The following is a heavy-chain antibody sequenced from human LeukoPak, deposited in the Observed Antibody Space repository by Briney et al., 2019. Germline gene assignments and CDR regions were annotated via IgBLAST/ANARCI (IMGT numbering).Heavy chain of an antibody. Sequence: GGSLRLSCAASGFTFSSYSMNWVRQAPGKGLEWVAVISYDGSNKYYADSVKGRFTISRDNSKNTLYLQMNSLRAEDTAVYYCAREVGGSAFDIWGQGTMVTVSS. V-gene: IGHV3-30*03. CDR3: AREVGGSAFDI. CDR1: GFTFSSYS. CDR2: ISYDGSNK. D-gene: IGHD3-16*01. J-gene: IGHJ3*02.